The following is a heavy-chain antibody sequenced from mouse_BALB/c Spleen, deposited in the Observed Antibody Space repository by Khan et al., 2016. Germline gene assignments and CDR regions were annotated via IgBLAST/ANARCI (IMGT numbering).Heavy chain of an antibody. D-gene: IGHD1-2*01. J-gene: IGHJ2*01. V-gene: IGHV3-2*02. CDR2: ISYNGST. Sequence: EVQLQESGPGLVKASQSLSLTCTVTGYSITSGYGWNWIRQFPGNKLEWMGSISYNGSTNYNPSLQSRISITRDTSKNQFFLQLNSVTTEDTATYYCARTARIKYWGQGTTLTVSS. CDR1: GYSITSGYG. CDR3: ARTARIKY.